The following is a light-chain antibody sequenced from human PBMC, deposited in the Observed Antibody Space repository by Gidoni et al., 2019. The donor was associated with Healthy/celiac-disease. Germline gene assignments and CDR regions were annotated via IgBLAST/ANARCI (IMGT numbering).Light chain of an antibody. CDR3: QQYYSTPIT. Sequence: DIVMTQSPVSLAVSLGELATLNCKSSQSVLYVPNNTNYLAWYQQKPGQPPKLLIYWASTRESGIPDRFSGSGSGTDFTLTISSLQAEDVAVYYCQQYYSTPITFGQGTRLEIK. CDR2: WAS. CDR1: QSVLYVPNNTNY. V-gene: IGKV4-1*01. J-gene: IGKJ5*01.